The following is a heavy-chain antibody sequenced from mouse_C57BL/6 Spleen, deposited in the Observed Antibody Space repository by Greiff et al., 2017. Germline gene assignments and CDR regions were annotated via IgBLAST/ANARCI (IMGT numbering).Heavy chain of an antibody. CDR2: IDPSDSYT. CDR3: ARFYYGNYLYDFED. V-gene: IGHV1-59*01. J-gene: IGHJ2*01. Sequence: QVQLQQPGAELVRPGTSVTLSCKASGYTFTSYWMHWVKQRPGQGLEWIGVIDPSDSYTNYNQKFKGKATLTVDPSSSTAYMQLSSLTSEDSAVYYCARFYYGNYLYDFEDWGKGTTLTVAT. D-gene: IGHD2-1*01. CDR1: GYTFTSYW.